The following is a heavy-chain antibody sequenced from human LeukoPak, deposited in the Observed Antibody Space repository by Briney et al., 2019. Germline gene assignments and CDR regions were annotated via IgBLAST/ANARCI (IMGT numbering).Heavy chain of an antibody. Sequence: SVKVSCKASGGTFKKYAIYWVRQAPGQGLEWLGGIIPVFGTPNYAQKFQGRVTITTDESTTTGYMELSSLKSEDTAVYYCARGGAEAVAGSFDFWGQGTLVTVSS. CDR2: IIPVFGTP. J-gene: IGHJ4*02. CDR3: ARGGAEAVAGSFDF. V-gene: IGHV1-69*05. CDR1: GGTFKKYA. D-gene: IGHD6-19*01.